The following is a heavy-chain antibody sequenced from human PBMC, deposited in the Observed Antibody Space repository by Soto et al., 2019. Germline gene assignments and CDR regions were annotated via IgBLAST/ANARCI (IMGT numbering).Heavy chain of an antibody. CDR3: ARSWGGYGYSH. CDR1: GDSLNSGAYY. Sequence: ETLSLTCNFSGDSLNSGAYYWTWIRQSPGRGLEWLGHIYHTGSTNYNPSLRSRLTISLDTSKNHFSLTLRSVNAVDTGVYYCARSWGGYGYSHWGQGTLVTVSS. J-gene: IGHJ4*02. D-gene: IGHD2-15*01. CDR2: IYHTGST. V-gene: IGHV4-61*03.